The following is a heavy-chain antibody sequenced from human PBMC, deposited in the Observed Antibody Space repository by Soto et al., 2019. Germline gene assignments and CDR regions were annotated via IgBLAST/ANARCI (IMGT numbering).Heavy chain of an antibody. J-gene: IGHJ4*02. CDR1: GYTFTSYG. CDR2: ISAYNGNT. D-gene: IGHD3-22*01. V-gene: IGHV1-18*01. CDR3: ARDCPYYYDSRGYYCN. Sequence: VQLVQSGAEVKKPGASVKVSCKASGYTFTSYGISWVRQAPVHVLEGMGWISAYNGNTNYAQKLQGRVTMTTDTSTSTAYMDLRSLRSDDTVVYYWARDCPYYYDSRGYYCNWGQGTLVTVSS.